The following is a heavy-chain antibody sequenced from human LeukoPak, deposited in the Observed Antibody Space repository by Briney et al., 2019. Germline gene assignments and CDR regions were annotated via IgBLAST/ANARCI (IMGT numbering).Heavy chain of an antibody. CDR2: IYYSGST. CDR1: GGSISSSSYY. J-gene: IGHJ5*02. Sequence: SETLSLTCTVSGGSISSSSYYWGWIRQPPGKGLEWIGSIYYSGSTYYNPSLKSRVTISVDTSKNQFSLKLSSVTAADTAVYYCAGTPVVVVPAVFVGWFDPWGQGTLVTVSS. V-gene: IGHV4-39*01. CDR3: AGTPVVVVPAVFVGWFDP. D-gene: IGHD2-2*01.